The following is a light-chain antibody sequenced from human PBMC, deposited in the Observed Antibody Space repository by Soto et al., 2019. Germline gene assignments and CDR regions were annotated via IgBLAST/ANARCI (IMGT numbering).Light chain of an antibody. CDR3: QQYKTFSYT. Sequence: DIQMTQSPSTLSASVGDRVTITCRARQSIGDWLAWYQQKPGKAPKLLIYDASSLENGVPSRFSGSGSGTEFPLTISSLQPDDLATYYCQQYKTFSYTFGQGNKLEI. CDR1: QSIGDW. V-gene: IGKV1-5*01. J-gene: IGKJ2*01. CDR2: DAS.